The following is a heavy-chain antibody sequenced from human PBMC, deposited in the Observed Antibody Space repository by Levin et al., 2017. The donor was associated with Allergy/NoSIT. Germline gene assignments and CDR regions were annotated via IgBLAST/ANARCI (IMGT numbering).Heavy chain of an antibody. CDR3: AREVGSGGCNFDY. CDR2: IYYSGST. CDR1: GGSISNGGYY. Sequence: NSSETLSLTCTVSGGSISNGGYYWSWIRQHPGKGLEWIGYIYYSGSTYYNPSLKSRVTISVETSKNQFSLKLSSVTAADTAVYYCAREVGSGGCNFDYWGQGTLVTVSS. D-gene: IGHD2-15*01. V-gene: IGHV4-31*03. J-gene: IGHJ4*02.